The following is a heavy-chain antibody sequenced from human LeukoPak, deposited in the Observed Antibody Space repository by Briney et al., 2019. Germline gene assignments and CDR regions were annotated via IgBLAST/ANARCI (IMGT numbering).Heavy chain of an antibody. V-gene: IGHV4-31*03. CDR3: ARGYCSSTSCDWFDP. CDR1: GGSISSGGYY. D-gene: IGHD2-2*01. J-gene: IGHJ5*02. Sequence: SETLSLTCTVSGGSISSGGYYWSWIRQHPGKGLEWIGYIYYSGSTYYNPSLKSRVTISVDTSKNQFSLKLSSVTAADTAVYYCARGYCSSTSCDWFDPWGQGTLVTISS. CDR2: IYYSGST.